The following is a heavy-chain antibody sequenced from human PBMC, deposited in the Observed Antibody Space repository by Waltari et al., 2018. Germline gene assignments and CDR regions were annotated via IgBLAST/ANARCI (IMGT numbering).Heavy chain of an antibody. CDR2: VNHGGDT. CDR3: ARAPGYKGYFDY. J-gene: IGHJ4*02. Sequence: QVQLQGWGAGLLRPWETLSLTGPGSGGSFGVYYWSWIRQSPGKGLEWIGDVNHGGDTNYSPSLESRVTISVDMSKNQFSLKMRSVTAADTAIYYCARAPGYKGYFDYWGRGTLVTVSS. V-gene: IGHV4-34*01. D-gene: IGHD5-12*01. CDR1: GGSFGVYY.